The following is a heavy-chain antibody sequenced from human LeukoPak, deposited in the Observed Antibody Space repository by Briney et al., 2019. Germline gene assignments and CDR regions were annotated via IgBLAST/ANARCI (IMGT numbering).Heavy chain of an antibody. J-gene: IGHJ3*02. V-gene: IGHV3-7*01. Sequence: GGSLRLSCAASGFTFSLYWMAWVRQAPGKGLEWVANIKEDGSEKYYVDSVKGRFTISRDNAKNSLYLQMNSLRAEDTAVYYCARVPYSEPGAFDIWGQGTMVTVSS. D-gene: IGHD2-15*01. CDR1: GFTFSLYW. CDR2: IKEDGSEK. CDR3: ARVPYSEPGAFDI.